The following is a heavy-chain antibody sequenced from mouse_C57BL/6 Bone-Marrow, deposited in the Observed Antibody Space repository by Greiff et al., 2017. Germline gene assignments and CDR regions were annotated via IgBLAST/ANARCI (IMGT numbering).Heavy chain of an antibody. CDR1: GYTFTSYW. Sequence: QVQLKQPGAELVKPGASVKLSCKASGYTFTSYWMHWVKQRPGRGLEWIGRIDPSSGGTKYNEKFKSKATLTVDKPSSTAYRQLSSLTSEDSAVYYCARCYESWFADWGQGTLVTVSA. J-gene: IGHJ3*01. CDR2: IDPSSGGT. CDR3: ARCYESWFAD. D-gene: IGHD2-3*01. V-gene: IGHV1-72*01.